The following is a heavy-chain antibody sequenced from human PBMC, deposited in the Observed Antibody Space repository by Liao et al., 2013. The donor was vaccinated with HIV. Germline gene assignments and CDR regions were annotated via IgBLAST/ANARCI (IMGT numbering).Heavy chain of an antibody. CDR1: GGSISSGSYY. CDR2: IYTSGST. V-gene: IGHV4-61*02. J-gene: IGHJ4*02. CDR3: ARSFGFSYFDY. D-gene: IGHD3-10*01. Sequence: QVQLQESGPGLVKPSQTLSLTCTVSGGSISSGSYYWSWIRQPAGKGLEWIGRIYTSGSTNYNPSLKSRVTMSVDTSKNQFSLKLSSVTAADTAVYYCARSFGFSYFDYWGQGTLVTVSS.